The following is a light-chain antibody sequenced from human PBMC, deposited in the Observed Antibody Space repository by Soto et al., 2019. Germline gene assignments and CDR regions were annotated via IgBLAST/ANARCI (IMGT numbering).Light chain of an antibody. CDR2: YVS. CDR3: QQYNTYSRT. CDR1: QSLSGW. V-gene: IGKV1-5*01. Sequence: DIQMTQSPSTLSASVGDRVTITCRASQSLSGWLAWYQQKPGKAPKLLIYYVSSLESGVPSRFSGSGSGTEFTLTISSLQPDDFATYYCQQYNTYSRTFGQGTKVDNK. J-gene: IGKJ1*01.